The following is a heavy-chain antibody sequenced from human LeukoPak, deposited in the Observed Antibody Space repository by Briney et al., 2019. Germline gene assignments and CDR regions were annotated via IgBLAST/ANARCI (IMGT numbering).Heavy chain of an antibody. D-gene: IGHD6-13*01. CDR3: AKVMGAAGADAFDI. CDR1: GFTFSNYW. CDR2: IKPDGSVG. J-gene: IGHJ3*02. V-gene: IGHV3-7*01. Sequence: GGSLRLSCAASGFTFSNYWMTWVRQAPGKGLEWVANIKPDGSVGYYVDSVRGRFIISRDNAGNSLYLQMNSLRAEDTAVYYCAKVMGAAGADAFDIWGQGTMVTVSS.